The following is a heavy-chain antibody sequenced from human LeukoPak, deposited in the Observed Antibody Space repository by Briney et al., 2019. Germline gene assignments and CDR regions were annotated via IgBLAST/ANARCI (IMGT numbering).Heavy chain of an antibody. CDR1: GFTVSSSY. CDR3: ARDFGNYFDY. V-gene: IGHV3-66*01. CDR2: IYSGGST. Sequence: GGSLRLSCAASGFTVSSSYMSWVCQAPGKGLEWVSIIYSGGSTYYADSVKGRFTISRDNSKNTLNLQMTSLRAEDTAVYYCARDFGNYFDYWGQGTLVTVSS. D-gene: IGHD1-14*01. J-gene: IGHJ4*02.